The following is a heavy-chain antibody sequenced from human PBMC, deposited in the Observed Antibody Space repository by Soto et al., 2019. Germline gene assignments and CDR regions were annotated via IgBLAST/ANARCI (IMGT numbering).Heavy chain of an antibody. J-gene: IGHJ4*02. CDR3: AMWKGCYRYSFDY. Sequence: GESLKISCQGSGHSFTSYWLSWVRQMPGKGLERMWRIDASNNYRVYRPFLEGHVTISADNSIATAFLQWSSLQDSATAMYCSAMWKGCYRYSFDYWGQGTLVTVSS. CDR1: GHSFTSYW. V-gene: IGHV5-10-1*01. CDR2: IDASNNYR. D-gene: IGHD3-16*02.